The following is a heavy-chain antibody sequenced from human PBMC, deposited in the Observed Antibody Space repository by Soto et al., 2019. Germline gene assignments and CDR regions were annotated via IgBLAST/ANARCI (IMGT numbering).Heavy chain of an antibody. CDR2: ISYDGSNK. J-gene: IGHJ6*02. CDR3: ARGFYKDIVVVPAAVPYYYYGMDV. D-gene: IGHD2-2*01. Sequence: GGSLRLSCAASGFTFSSYAMHWVRQAPGKGLEWVAVISYDGSNKYYADSVKGRFTISRDNSKNTLYLQMNSLRAEDTAVYYCARGFYKDIVVVPAAVPYYYYGMDVWGQGTTVTVSS. V-gene: IGHV3-30-3*01. CDR1: GFTFSSYA.